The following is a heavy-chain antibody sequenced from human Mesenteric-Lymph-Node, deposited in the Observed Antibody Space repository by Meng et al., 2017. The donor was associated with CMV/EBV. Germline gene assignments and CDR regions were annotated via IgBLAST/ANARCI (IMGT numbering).Heavy chain of an antibody. CDR3: ARGEYSSSSFFGY. CDR1: GFTFSSYW. D-gene: IGHD6-6*01. J-gene: IGHJ4*02. Sequence: CAGSGFTFSSYWMHWVRQAPGKGLVWVSRINSDGSSTSYADSVKGRFTISRDNAKNTLYLQMNSLRAEDTAVYYCARGEYSSSSFFGYWGQGTLVTVSS. V-gene: IGHV3-74*01. CDR2: INSDGSST.